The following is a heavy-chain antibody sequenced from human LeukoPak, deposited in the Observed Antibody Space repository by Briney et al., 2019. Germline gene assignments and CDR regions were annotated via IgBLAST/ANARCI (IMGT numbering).Heavy chain of an antibody. CDR2: ISAYNGNT. D-gene: IGHD6-19*01. CDR3: ATTAAGYSSGWYYFDY. Sequence: GASVTVSCKASGYTFTSYGISWVRQAPGQGLEWMGWISAYNGNTNYAQKLQGRVTMTTDTSTSTAYMELRSLRSDDTAVYYCATTAAGYSSGWYYFDYWGQGTLVTVSS. CDR1: GYTFTSYG. V-gene: IGHV1-18*01. J-gene: IGHJ4*02.